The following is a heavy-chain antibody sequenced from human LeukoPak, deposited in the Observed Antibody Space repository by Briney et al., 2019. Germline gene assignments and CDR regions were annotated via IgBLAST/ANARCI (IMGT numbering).Heavy chain of an antibody. CDR2: IYTTGST. CDR1: GGSISDYY. Sequence: PSETLSLTCTVSGGSISDYYWSWIRQPAGKGLEWIGRIYTTGSTDYNPSLKSRVTMSVDTSKNQFSLKLSSVTAADTAVYYCAGERGEEYSSGWYKTNYFDKWGQGTLVTVSS. J-gene: IGHJ4*02. D-gene: IGHD6-19*01. V-gene: IGHV4-4*07. CDR3: AGERGEEYSSGWYKTNYFDK.